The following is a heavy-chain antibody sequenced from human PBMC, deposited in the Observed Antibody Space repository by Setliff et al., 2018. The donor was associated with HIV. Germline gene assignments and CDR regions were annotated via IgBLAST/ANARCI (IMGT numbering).Heavy chain of an antibody. CDR3: ARQGYYYYYGMDV. CDR1: GYTFTSYW. J-gene: IGHJ6*02. CDR2: IYPGDSDT. V-gene: IGHV5-51*01. Sequence: GDSLKISCKGSGYTFTSYWIGWVRQMPGKGLEWMGIIYPGDSDTRYSPPFQGQVTISADKSISTAYLQWSSLKASDTAMYYCARQGYYYYYGMDVWGQGTTVTVSS.